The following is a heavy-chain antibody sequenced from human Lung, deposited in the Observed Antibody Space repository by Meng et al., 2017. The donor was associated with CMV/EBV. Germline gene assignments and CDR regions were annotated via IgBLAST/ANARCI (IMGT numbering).Heavy chain of an antibody. J-gene: IGHJ2*01. CDR2: IYYSGST. D-gene: IGHD2-8*01. Sequence: LPLPDSAQGVVTPPQPLSLTSTVPCVTISISGYYWGWICQPPGNGREWIGIIYYSGSTYDNPSLKRRVTISVDTSNNQFSLKLSLGTDAATAVYYGASPLGIMGIVDLWGRGTLVTVSS. V-gene: IGHV4-39*01. CDR1: CVTISISGYY. CDR3: ASPLGIMGIVDL.